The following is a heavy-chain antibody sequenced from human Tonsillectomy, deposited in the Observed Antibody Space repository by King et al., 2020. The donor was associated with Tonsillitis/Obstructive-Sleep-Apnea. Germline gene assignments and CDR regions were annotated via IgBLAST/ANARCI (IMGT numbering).Heavy chain of an antibody. V-gene: IGHV3-30*01. J-gene: IGHJ4*01. D-gene: IGHD2-15*01. CDR1: GFTFSTSA. CDR3: ARAMDCSGPTCYSYYFDY. Sequence: VQLVESGGGVVQPGRSLRLSCAASGFTFSTSAVHWVRQAPGKGLEWVAVISYDGSNQNNADSVKGRFTISRDNSKNTLFLQMNSLRPEDTAVFYCARAMDCSGPTCYSYYFDYWGLGTLVTVSS. CDR2: ISYDGSNQ.